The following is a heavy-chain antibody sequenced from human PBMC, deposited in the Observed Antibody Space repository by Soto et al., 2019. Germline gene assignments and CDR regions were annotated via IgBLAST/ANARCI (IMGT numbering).Heavy chain of an antibody. J-gene: IGHJ4*02. Sequence: ASVKVSCKASGGTFSTYAIDWVRQAPGQGLEWMGGIIPLFGTAKYAQNFQGRITITADESTNTAYMELRSLRSQDTAVYTCARGVRYDSSSYYYFYWGQGTLVTVSS. D-gene: IGHD3-22*01. V-gene: IGHV1-69*13. CDR3: ARGVRYDSSSYYYFY. CDR1: GGTFSTYA. CDR2: IIPLFGTA.